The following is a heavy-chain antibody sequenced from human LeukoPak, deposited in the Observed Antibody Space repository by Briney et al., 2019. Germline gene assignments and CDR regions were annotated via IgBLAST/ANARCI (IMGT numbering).Heavy chain of an antibody. D-gene: IGHD6-19*01. CDR3: AREGVGYSSDWAEFDY. V-gene: IGHV1-18*01. CDR2: ISAYNGNT. J-gene: IGHJ4*02. Sequence: ASVKVSCKASGYTFTSYGISWVRQAPGQGLEWMGWISAYNGNTNYAQKLQGRVTMTTDTSTSTAYMELRSLRSDDTAVYYCAREGVGYSSDWAEFDYWGQGTLVTVSS. CDR1: GYTFTSYG.